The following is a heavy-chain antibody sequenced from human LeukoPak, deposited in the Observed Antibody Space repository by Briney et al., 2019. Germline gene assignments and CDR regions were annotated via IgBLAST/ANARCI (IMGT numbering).Heavy chain of an antibody. CDR1: XFAVSSNL. CDR3: ASAGYASWFDP. D-gene: IGHD3-16*01. V-gene: IGHV3-53*04. Sequence: PGGSLRLSCAASXFAVSSNLMSWVRQAPGKGLEWVSTIYSDGTTYYADSVKGRFTISRHNSKNTLYLQMNSLRAEDTAVYYCASAGYASWFDPWGQGTLVTVSS. CDR2: IYSDGTT. J-gene: IGHJ5*02.